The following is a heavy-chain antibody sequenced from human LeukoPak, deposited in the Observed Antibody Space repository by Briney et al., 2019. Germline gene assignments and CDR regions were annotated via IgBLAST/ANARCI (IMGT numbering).Heavy chain of an antibody. CDR3: ARDGALAPYSSSTPFDY. CDR2: ICSSGST. Sequence: TGGSLSLSCAASGFTVSTNYMSWVRQAPGKGLEWVSVICSSGSTYYADSVKGRFTIFRDNSKNTLYLQMNSLRAEDTAVYYCARDGALAPYSSSTPFDYWGQGTLVTVSS. D-gene: IGHD6-6*01. J-gene: IGHJ4*02. V-gene: IGHV3-66*03. CDR1: GFTVSTNY.